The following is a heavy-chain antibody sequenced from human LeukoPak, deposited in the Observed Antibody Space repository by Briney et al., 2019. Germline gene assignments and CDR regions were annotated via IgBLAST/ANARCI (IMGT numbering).Heavy chain of an antibody. Sequence: ASVKVSCKASGYTFTSNYMHWVRQAPGQGLEWMGIINPSGGSTSYAQKFQGRVTMTRDTSTSTVYMELSSLRSEDTAVYYCARPSVAGPLDYWGQGTLVTVSS. J-gene: IGHJ4*02. CDR2: INPSGGST. CDR3: ARPSVAGPLDY. CDR1: GYTFTSNY. D-gene: IGHD6-19*01. V-gene: IGHV1-46*01.